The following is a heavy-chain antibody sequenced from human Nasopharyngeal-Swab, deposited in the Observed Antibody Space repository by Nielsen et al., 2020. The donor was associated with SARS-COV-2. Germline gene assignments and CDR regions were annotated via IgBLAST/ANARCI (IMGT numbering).Heavy chain of an antibody. J-gene: IGHJ5*02. D-gene: IGHD4-17*01. CDR1: GFTFSDFY. CDR3: VRARRFYGDYNTEAVS. V-gene: IGHV3-11*04. CDR2: ISSGGSTT. Sequence: GGSLRLSCEASGFTFSDFYMSWIRQAPGKGLEWVSYISSGGSTTYYADSVKGRFTISRDNAKSSLYLQMNSLGDEDTAVYYCVRARRFYGDYNTEAVSWGQGTLVTVSS.